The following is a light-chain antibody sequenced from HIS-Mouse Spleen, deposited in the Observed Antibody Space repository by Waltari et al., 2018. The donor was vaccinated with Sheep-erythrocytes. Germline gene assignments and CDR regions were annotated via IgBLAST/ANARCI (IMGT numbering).Light chain of an antibody. J-gene: IGLJ3*02. CDR1: SSDVGSYNF. Sequence: QSALTQPASVSGSPGQSITISCAGTSSDVGSYNFVSWYQQHPGKAPKLMIYEGSKRASGVSNRSSGSKSGNTASLTISGLQAEDEADYYCCSYAGSSTPWVFGGGTKLTVL. CDR3: CSYAGSSTPWV. CDR2: EGS. V-gene: IGLV2-23*01.